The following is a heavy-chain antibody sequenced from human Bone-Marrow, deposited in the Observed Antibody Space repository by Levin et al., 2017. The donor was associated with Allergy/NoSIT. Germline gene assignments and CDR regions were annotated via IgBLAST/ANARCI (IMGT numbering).Heavy chain of an antibody. CDR1: GFNFNAYG. V-gene: IGHV3-33*01. CDR3: ARDYASGRHNNPPSGY. J-gene: IGHJ4*02. D-gene: IGHD3-10*01. Sequence: PGESLKISCAGSGFNFNAYGMHWVRQAPGKGLEWVAGIWYDGSKTYYADSVKGRFAISRDNSQKTLFLQMNSLSAGDTAVYYCARDYASGRHNNPPSGYWGQGTLVIVSS. CDR2: IWYDGSKT.